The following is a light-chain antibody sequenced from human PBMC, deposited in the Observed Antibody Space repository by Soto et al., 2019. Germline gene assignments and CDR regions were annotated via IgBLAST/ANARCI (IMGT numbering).Light chain of an antibody. CDR1: QSVSSY. CDR3: QQRSNWPPLT. CDR2: DAS. J-gene: IGKJ4*01. Sequence: EIVLTQSPVTLSLSPGERATLSCRASQSVSSYLAWHQQKPGQAPRLLIYDASNRATGIPARFSGSGSGTDFTLTITSLEPEDFAVYYCQQRSNWPPLTFGGGTKVEIK. V-gene: IGKV3-11*01.